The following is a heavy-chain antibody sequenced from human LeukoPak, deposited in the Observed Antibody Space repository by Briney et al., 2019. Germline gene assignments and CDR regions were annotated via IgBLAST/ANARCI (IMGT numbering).Heavy chain of an antibody. V-gene: IGHV1-18*04. Sequence: GASVKVSCRASGFTFTSYGFSWVPQAPGQGREWMGWVSAYNGDTNYAQKVQGRVTMTTETSTSTAYMELRSLRSDDTAVYYCARIAEQHLARHFDFWGQGTLVTVSS. CDR2: VSAYNGDT. CDR1: GFTFTSYG. J-gene: IGHJ4*02. D-gene: IGHD6-13*01. CDR3: ARIAEQHLARHFDF.